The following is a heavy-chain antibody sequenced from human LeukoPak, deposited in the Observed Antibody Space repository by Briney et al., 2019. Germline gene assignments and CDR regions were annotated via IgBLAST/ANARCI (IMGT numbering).Heavy chain of an antibody. V-gene: IGHV3-23*01. Sequence: GGSLTLSCVASGFTFSSYAMSWVRETPARGLERVSSLRGNGDAFYADSVKGRFTLSRDESRNPVYLQQHKLRVDDPAINYGAKASWVSTADAVLWGQGTVVTVSS. CDR3: AKASWVSTADAVL. J-gene: IGHJ4*02. D-gene: IGHD3-16*01. CDR2: LRGNGDA. CDR1: GFTFSSYA.